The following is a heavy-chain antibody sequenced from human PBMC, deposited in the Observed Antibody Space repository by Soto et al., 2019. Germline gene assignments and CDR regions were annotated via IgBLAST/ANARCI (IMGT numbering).Heavy chain of an antibody. V-gene: IGHV3-15*01. CDR3: TTDLRSVTLPTDLG. J-gene: IGHJ4*02. D-gene: IGHD4-17*01. CDR2: IKSKTDGGTT. Sequence: EVQLVESGGGLVKPGGSLRLSCAASGFTFSNAWMSWVRQAPGKGLEWVGRIKSKTDGGTTDYAAPVKGRFTISRDDSKNTLYLQMNSLKTEDPAVYYCTTDLRSVTLPTDLGWGQGTLVTVSS. CDR1: GFTFSNAW.